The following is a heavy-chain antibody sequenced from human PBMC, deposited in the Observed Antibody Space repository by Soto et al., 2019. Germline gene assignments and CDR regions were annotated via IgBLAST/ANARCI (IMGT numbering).Heavy chain of an antibody. CDR2: VSGDGDET. CDR1: GFPFSNYA. D-gene: IGHD1-1*01. CDR3: ASWLEREHAYDI. J-gene: IGHJ3*02. V-gene: IGHV3-23*01. Sequence: LGGSLRLSCAASGFPFSNYAMSWVRQAPGKGLEWVSVVSGDGDETYYADSVKGRFTISRDNSNNIIYLQMNSLGPDDTAVYYCASWLEREHAYDIWGLGTMVTVS.